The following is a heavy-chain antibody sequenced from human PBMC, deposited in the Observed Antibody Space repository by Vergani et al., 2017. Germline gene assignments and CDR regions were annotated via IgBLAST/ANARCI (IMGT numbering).Heavy chain of an antibody. CDR3: ARQSRDVCCTNGVCPLGY. D-gene: IGHD2-8*01. CDR1: GFSFPGYA. J-gene: IGHJ4*02. Sequence: EVQLLESGGGLVQPGGSLRLSCEASGFSFPGYAMSWVRQAPGKGLEWVSSVSGSSATPYYADSVKGRFIISRDNSKNSLHLQINNLRAEDTAVYYCARQSRDVCCTNGVCPLGYWGQGALVTVSS. V-gene: IGHV3-23*01. CDR2: VSGSSATP.